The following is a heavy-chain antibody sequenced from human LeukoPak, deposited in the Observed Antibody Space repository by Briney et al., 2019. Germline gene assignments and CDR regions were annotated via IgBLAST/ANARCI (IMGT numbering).Heavy chain of an antibody. D-gene: IGHD6-13*01. Sequence: PGGSLRLSCAASGFTFRSYAMTWVRQAPGKGLEWVSVITGSGGSTYYADSVKGRFTISRDNSKDTLYLQMNMRADDTAVYYCAKSVSGNIAAGLDYWGQGTLVTVSS. CDR3: AKSVSGNIAAGLDY. J-gene: IGHJ4*02. V-gene: IGHV3-23*01. CDR2: ITGSGGST. CDR1: GFTFRSYA.